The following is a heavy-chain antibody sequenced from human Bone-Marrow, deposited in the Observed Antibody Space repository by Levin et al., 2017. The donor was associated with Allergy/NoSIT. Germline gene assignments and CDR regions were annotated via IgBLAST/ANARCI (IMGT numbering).Heavy chain of an antibody. CDR1: GFTFSSYA. V-gene: IGHV3-23*01. CDR3: AKVPGAYSSGWYYWYFDL. J-gene: IGHJ2*01. D-gene: IGHD6-19*01. Sequence: GGSLRLSCAASGFTFSSYAMSWVRQAPGKGLEWVSAISGSGGSTYYADSVKGRFTISRDNSKNTLYLQMNSLRAEDTAVYYCAKVPGAYSSGWYYWYFDLWGRGTLVTVSS. CDR2: ISGSGGST.